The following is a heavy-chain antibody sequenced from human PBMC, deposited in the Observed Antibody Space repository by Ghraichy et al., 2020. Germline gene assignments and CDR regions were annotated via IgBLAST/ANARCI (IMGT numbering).Heavy chain of an antibody. J-gene: IGHJ4*02. V-gene: IGHV4-61*01. CDR2: IYYSGST. Sequence: SETLSLTCTVSGGSVSSGSYYWSWIRQPPGKGLEWIGCIYYSGSTNYNPSLKSRVTISVDTSKNQFSLKLSSVTAADTAVYYCARLNLYYYDSSGDYYFDYWGQGTLVTVSS. CDR3: ARLNLYYYDSSGDYYFDY. D-gene: IGHD3-22*01. CDR1: GGSVSSGSYY.